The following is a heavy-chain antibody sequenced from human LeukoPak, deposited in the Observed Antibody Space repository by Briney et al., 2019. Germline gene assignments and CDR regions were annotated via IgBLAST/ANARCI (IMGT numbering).Heavy chain of an antibody. Sequence: QPGGSRRLSCVASGITFRSSSMHRVRQAPGKGLEWLAFIRFDGSTKYYADSVKGRFTVSRDNSKSTLYLQMNSLRAEDTAVYYYAQPDFWGQGTLVTVSS. CDR1: GITFRSSS. CDR2: IRFDGSTK. J-gene: IGHJ4*02. CDR3: AQPDF. V-gene: IGHV3-30*02.